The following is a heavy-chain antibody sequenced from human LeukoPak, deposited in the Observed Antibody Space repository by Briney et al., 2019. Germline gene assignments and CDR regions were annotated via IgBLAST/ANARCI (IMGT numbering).Heavy chain of an antibody. J-gene: IGHJ6*02. CDR3: ARIGWYYYGMDV. CDR2: IYYSGST. Sequence: SETLSLTCTVSGGSISSSSYYWGWIRQPPGKGLEWIGSIYYSGSTYYNPSLKSRVTISVDTSKNQFSLKLSSVTAADTAVYYCARIGWYYYGMDVWGQGTTVTVSS. V-gene: IGHV4-39*01. D-gene: IGHD6-19*01. CDR1: GGSISSSSYY.